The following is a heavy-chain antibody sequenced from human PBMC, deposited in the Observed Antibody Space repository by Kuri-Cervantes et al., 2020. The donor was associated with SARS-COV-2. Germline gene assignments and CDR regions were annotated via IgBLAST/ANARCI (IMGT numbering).Heavy chain of an antibody. CDR2: IFSNDEK. D-gene: IGHD5-18*01. CDR3: ARSETWIHPRYEGWFDP. Sequence: SGPTLVKPTETLTLTCTVSGFSLSNARMGVSWIRQPPGKALEWLAHIFSNDEKSYSTSLKSRLTISKDTSKSQVVLTMTNMDPADTATYYCARSETWIHPRYEGWFDPWGQGTLVTVSS. V-gene: IGHV2-26*01. CDR1: GFSLSNARMG. J-gene: IGHJ5*02.